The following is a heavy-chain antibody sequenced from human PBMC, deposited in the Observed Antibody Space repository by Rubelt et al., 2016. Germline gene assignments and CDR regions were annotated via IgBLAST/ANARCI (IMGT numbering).Heavy chain of an antibody. D-gene: IGHD6-13*01. V-gene: IGHV1-8*01. Sequence: QVQLVQSGAEVKKPGASVKVSCKASGSTFTSYDINWVRQATGQGLEWMGWMNPNSGNNGYAQKFQGRVTMTRKHPISTADMELGSLRSEDTAVYFCARGFSHSSSPWGQGTLVTVSS. J-gene: IGHJ5*02. CDR2: MNPNSGNN. CDR3: ARGFSHSSSP. CDR1: GSTFTSYD.